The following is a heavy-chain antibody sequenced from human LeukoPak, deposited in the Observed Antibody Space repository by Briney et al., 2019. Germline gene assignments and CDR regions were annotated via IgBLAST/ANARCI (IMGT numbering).Heavy chain of an antibody. V-gene: IGHV3-48*04. J-gene: IGHJ4*02. CDR2: IDMSATTI. CDR3: AKDILAAGLFFDY. CDR1: GFTFSSYS. Sequence: GGSLRLSCAASGFTFSSYSMNWVRQAPGKGLEWVSYIDMSATTIYYADSVKGRFTISRVNAKNSLFLQMNSLRAEDTAVYYCAKDILAAGLFFDYWGQGALVTVSS. D-gene: IGHD6-13*01.